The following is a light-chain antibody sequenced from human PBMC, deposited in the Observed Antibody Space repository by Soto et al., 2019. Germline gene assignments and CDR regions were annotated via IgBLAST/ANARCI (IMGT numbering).Light chain of an antibody. V-gene: IGLV2-14*01. CDR2: DVS. CDR3: NSDTTSSSLYV. Sequence: QSALTQPASVSGSPGQSITIPCTGTSSDIGGYDHVSWYQQHPGKAPKLMVYDVSNRPSGVSDRFSGSKSANTASLTISGLQAEDEADYYCNSDTTSSSLYVFGTGTKVTVL. J-gene: IGLJ1*01. CDR1: SSDIGGYDH.